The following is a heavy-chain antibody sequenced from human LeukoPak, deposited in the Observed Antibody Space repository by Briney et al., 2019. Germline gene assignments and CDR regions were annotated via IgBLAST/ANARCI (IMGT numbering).Heavy chain of an antibody. Sequence: GESLKISCKGSGYSFTSYWIGWVRQMPGKGLEWMGVIYPGDSDTRYSPSFQGQVTISADKSISTAYLQWSSLKASDTAMYYCARGSGGSYYWDLYYFDYWGQGTLVTVSS. CDR3: ARGSGGSYYWDLYYFDY. CDR1: GYSFTSYW. V-gene: IGHV5-51*01. D-gene: IGHD1-26*01. J-gene: IGHJ4*02. CDR2: IYPGDSDT.